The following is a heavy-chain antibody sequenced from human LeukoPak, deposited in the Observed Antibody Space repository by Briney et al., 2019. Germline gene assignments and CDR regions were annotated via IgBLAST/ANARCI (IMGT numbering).Heavy chain of an antibody. CDR1: GFTFSDYY. D-gene: IGHD3-22*01. Sequence: GGSLRLPCAASGFTFSDYYMSWIRQAPGKGLEWVSSISSSSSYIYYADSVKGRFTISRDNSKNTLYLQMNSLRAEDTAVYYCAREGLYYYDSSGYFDYWGQGTLVTVSS. CDR2: ISSSSSYI. V-gene: IGHV3-11*06. J-gene: IGHJ4*02. CDR3: AREGLYYYDSSGYFDY.